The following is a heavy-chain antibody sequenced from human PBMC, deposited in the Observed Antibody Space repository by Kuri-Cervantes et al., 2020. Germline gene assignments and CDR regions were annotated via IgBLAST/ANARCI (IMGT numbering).Heavy chain of an antibody. CDR2: IKQGGSEK. V-gene: IGHV3-7*01. CDR1: GFTFSSYW. D-gene: IGHD2-2*03. CDR3: ARWIGGFDP. Sequence: GESLKISCAASGFTFSSYWMSWVRQAPGKGLEWVANIKQGGSEKYYVDSVKGRFTISRDNAKNSLYLQMNSLRVDDTALYYCARWIGGFDPWGQGTLVTVSS. J-gene: IGHJ5*02.